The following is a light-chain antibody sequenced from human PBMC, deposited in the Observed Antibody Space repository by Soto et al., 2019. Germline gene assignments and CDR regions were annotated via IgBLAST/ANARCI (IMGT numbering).Light chain of an antibody. CDR3: QPWGAGIGV. Sequence: QSVLTQSPSASASLGASVNLTCTLSSGHSSYAIAWHQQQPEKGPLYLMKLNRDGSHSKGDAIPDRFSGSSSVAERYLTISNPPSEDEADYYCQPWGAGIGVFGGGTKLTVL. CDR2: LNRDGSH. V-gene: IGLV4-69*01. J-gene: IGLJ3*02. CDR1: SGHSSYA.